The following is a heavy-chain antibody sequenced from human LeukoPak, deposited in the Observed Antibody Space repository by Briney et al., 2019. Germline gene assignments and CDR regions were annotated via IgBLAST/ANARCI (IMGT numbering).Heavy chain of an antibody. J-gene: IGHJ4*02. CDR1: GFTFSSYA. V-gene: IGHV3-30*04. CDR2: ISYDGSNK. D-gene: IGHD5-18*01. Sequence: GGSLRLSCAASGFTFSSYAVHWVRQAPGKGLEWVAVISYDGSNKYYADSVKGRFTISRDNSKNTLYLQMNSLRAEDTAVYYCARDRIVYSYGTHPVDYWGQGTLVTVFS. CDR3: ARDRIVYSYGTHPVDY.